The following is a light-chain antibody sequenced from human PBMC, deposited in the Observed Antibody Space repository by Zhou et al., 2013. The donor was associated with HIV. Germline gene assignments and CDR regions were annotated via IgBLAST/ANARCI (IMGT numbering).Light chain of an antibody. CDR2: DAS. V-gene: IGKV3-15*01. CDR3: QQYDKWPTT. CDR1: QTVSSN. Sequence: EIVMTQSPATLSVSPGERATLSCGASQTVSSNLAWYQQKPGQPPRLLIFDASTRATGLPARFSGSGSGTEFTLTITSMQSEDFAVYYCQQYDKWPTTFGQGTKGRNQT. J-gene: IGKJ1*01.